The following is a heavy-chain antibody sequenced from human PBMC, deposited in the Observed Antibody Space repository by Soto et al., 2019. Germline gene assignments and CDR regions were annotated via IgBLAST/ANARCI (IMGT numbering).Heavy chain of an antibody. J-gene: IGHJ3*02. CDR1: GFTFSNYA. V-gene: IGHV3-23*01. CDR2: ISGSGGGT. D-gene: IGHD4-17*01. CDR3: AKCMTTVTTFHFDI. Sequence: EVQLLESGGGLVQPGGSLRLSCAASGFTFSNYAMSWVRQSPGKGLEWVSAISGSGGGTYYADSVKGRFTISRHNSKNTLYMKMNSLIAEDTAVYYCAKCMTTVTTFHFDIWGQGTMVTVSS.